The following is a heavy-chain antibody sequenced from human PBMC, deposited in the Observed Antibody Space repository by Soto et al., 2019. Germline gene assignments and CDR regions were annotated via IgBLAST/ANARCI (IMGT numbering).Heavy chain of an antibody. J-gene: IGHJ6*02. CDR3: AGGTDYRWVL. Sequence: PSETLSLTCTVSGGSISSYYWSWIRQPAGKGLEWIGRIYPSGSTNYNPSLKSRVTMSVDTSKNQFSLKLNSLTAADAAVYYCAGGTDYRWVLWGQGTTVTVSS. D-gene: IGHD4-4*01. CDR2: IYPSGST. CDR1: GGSISSYY. V-gene: IGHV4-4*07.